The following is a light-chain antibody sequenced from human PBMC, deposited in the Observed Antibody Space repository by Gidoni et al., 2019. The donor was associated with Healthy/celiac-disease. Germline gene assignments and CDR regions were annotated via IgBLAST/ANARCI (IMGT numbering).Light chain of an antibody. V-gene: IGKV1-39*01. CDR1: QSISSY. CDR3: QQSYRTPRS. Sequence: EIQMTQSPPSLSASVGDRVTIPCRASQSISSYLNWYQQKPGKAPKLLIYAASSLQSGVPSRFSGSGSVTDFTLTIRSLQPEDFATYYCQQSYRTPRSFGQGTKLEIK. CDR2: AAS. J-gene: IGKJ2*04.